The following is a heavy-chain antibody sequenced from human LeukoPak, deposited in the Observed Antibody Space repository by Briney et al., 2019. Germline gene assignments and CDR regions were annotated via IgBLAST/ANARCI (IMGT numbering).Heavy chain of an antibody. J-gene: IGHJ4*02. CDR1: GFTFSSYA. Sequence: GGSLRLSCAASGFTFSSYAMHWVRQAPGKGLEWVAVISYDGSNKYYADSVKGRFTISRDNSKNTLYLQMNSLRAEDTAVYYCARDPSPSDYVWGSYRLHWGQGTLVTVSS. D-gene: IGHD3-16*02. CDR3: ARDPSPSDYVWGSYRLH. V-gene: IGHV3-30-3*01. CDR2: ISYDGSNK.